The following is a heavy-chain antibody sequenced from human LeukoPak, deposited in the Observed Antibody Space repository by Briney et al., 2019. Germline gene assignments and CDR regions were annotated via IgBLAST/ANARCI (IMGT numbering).Heavy chain of an antibody. CDR2: INHSGST. CDR3: ARDTPRGVIAAAGRGRYYFDY. CDR1: GGSFSGYY. J-gene: IGHJ4*02. V-gene: IGHV4-34*01. Sequence: PSETLSLTCAVYGGSFSGYYWSWIRQPPGKGLEWIGEINHSGSTNYSPSLKSRVTISVDTSKNQFSLKLSSVTAADTAVYYCARDTPRGVIAAAGRGRYYFDYWGQGTLVTVSS. D-gene: IGHD6-13*01.